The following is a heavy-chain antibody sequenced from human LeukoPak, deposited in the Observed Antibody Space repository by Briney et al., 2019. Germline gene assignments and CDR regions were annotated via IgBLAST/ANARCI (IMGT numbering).Heavy chain of an antibody. V-gene: IGHV3-23*01. J-gene: IGHJ6*02. Sequence: GGSLRLSCAASGFTFSTYAMSWVRQAPGKGLEWASTISGSGGSTNYADSVKGRFTISRDNSKNTLYLQMNSLRAEDTAVYYCAKEEITIFGVVINPMDVWGQGTTVTVSS. D-gene: IGHD3-3*01. CDR1: GFTFSTYA. CDR2: ISGSGGST. CDR3: AKEEITIFGVVINPMDV.